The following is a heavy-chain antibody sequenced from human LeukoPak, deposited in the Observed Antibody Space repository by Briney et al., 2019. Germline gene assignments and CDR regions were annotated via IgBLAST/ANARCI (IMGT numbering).Heavy chain of an antibody. D-gene: IGHD6-19*01. Sequence: GRSLRLSCAASGFTFSSYAMHWVRQAPGKGLEWVAVISYDGSNKYYADSVKSRFTISRDNSKNTLYLQMNSLRAEDTAVYYCARDFYSIAVAGYFDLWGRGTLVTVSS. CDR2: ISYDGSNK. CDR1: GFTFSSYA. CDR3: ARDFYSIAVAGYFDL. J-gene: IGHJ2*01. V-gene: IGHV3-30-3*01.